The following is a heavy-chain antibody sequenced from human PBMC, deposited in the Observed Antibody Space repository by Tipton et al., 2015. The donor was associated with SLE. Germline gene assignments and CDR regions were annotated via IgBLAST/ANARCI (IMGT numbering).Heavy chain of an antibody. CDR2: INPSGGST. CDR3: ARDLGAGYFDY. CDR1: GYAFTSYY. V-gene: IGHV1-46*03. Sequence: QVQLVQSGAEVKKPGASVKVSCKASGYAFTSYYMHWVRQAPGQGLEWMGIINPSGGSTSYAQKFQGRVTMTRDTSTSTVYMELSSLRSEDTAVYYCARDLGAGYFDYWGQGTLVTVSS. J-gene: IGHJ4*02. D-gene: IGHD6-13*01.